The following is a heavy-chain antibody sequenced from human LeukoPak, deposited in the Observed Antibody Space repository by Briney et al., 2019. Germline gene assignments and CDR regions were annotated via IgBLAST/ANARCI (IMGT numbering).Heavy chain of an antibody. J-gene: IGHJ4*02. CDR3: ARRDEGYFDY. CDR1: GGSISSYY. V-gene: IGHV4-59*12. Sequence: SETLSLTCTVSGGSISSYYWSWIRQPPGKGLEWIGYIYYSGSTYYNPSLKSRVTISVDTSKNQFSLKLSSVTAADTAVYYCARRDEGYFDYXGQGTLXTVSS. CDR2: IYYSGST.